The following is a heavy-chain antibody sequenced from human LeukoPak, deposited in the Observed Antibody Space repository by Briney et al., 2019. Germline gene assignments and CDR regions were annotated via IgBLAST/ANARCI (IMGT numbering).Heavy chain of an antibody. CDR2: ITPFNGNT. CDR3: ANTGDDSSGAFDI. J-gene: IGHJ3*02. D-gene: IGHD3-22*01. Sequence: GSSVKVSCKASGYTFTYRYLHWVRQARGQALEWMGWITPFNGNTNYAQKFQDRVTVTRDRSMSTAYMERSSLRSEDTAMYYCANTGDDSSGAFDIWGQGTMVTVSS. V-gene: IGHV1-45*02. CDR1: GYTFTYRY.